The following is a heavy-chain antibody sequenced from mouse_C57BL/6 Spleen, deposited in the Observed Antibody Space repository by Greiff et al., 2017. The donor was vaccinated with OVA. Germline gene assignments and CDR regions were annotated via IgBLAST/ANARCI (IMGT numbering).Heavy chain of an antibody. CDR2: INPNNGGT. J-gene: IGHJ2*01. V-gene: IGHV1-26*01. CDR3: ARRVGRGGYFDY. D-gene: IGHD1-1*01. Sequence: EVQLQQSGPELVKPGASVKISCKASGYTFTDYYMNWVKQSHGKSLEWIGDINPNNGGTSYNQKFKGKATLTVDKSSSTAYMELRSLTSEDSAVYYCARRVGRGGYFDYWGQGTTLTVSS. CDR1: GYTFTDYY.